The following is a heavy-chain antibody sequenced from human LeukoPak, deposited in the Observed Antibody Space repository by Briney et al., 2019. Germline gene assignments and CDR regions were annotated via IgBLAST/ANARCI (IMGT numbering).Heavy chain of an antibody. J-gene: IGHJ4*02. CDR1: GFTFTNYA. D-gene: IGHD3-9*01. Sequence: GGSLRLSCAASGFTFTNYAMNWVRQAPGKGLEWVATVSYDGTDTSYADSVKGRFAIFRDNSKNTLYLQMNSLRTEDTAVYYCARDFDQGGADYYFAYWGQGTLVTVSS. V-gene: IGHV3-30*09. CDR2: VSYDGTDT. CDR3: ARDFDQGGADYYFAY.